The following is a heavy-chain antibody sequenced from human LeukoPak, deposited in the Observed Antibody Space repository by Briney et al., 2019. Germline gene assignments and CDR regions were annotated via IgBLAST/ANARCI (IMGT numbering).Heavy chain of an antibody. J-gene: IGHJ4*02. V-gene: IGHV1-8*01. CDR2: MNPNSGNT. D-gene: IGHD5-24*01. Sequence: ASVKVSCKASGYTFTSYDINWVRQATGQGLEWMGWMNPNSGNTGYAQKFQGRVTMTRNTSISTAYMELSSLRSEDTAVYYCARGLRGRRDGYNSYYFDYWVQGTLVTVSS. CDR3: ARGLRGRRDGYNSYYFDY. CDR1: GYTFTSYD.